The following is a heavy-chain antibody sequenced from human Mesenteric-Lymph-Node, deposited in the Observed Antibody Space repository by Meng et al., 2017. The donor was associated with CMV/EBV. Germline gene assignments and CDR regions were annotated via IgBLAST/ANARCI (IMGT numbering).Heavy chain of an antibody. CDR2: IKQDGSEK. V-gene: IGHV3-7*01. CDR3: VREYSYGSRQFDY. D-gene: IGHD5-18*01. CDR1: GFTFSSYW. Sequence: GGSLRLSCAASGFTFSSYWMSWVRQAPGKGLEWVANIKQDGSEKYYVDSVKGRFTISRDNAQKSLFLQMDSLRAEDTGVYYCVREYSYGSRQFDYWGQGTLVTVSS. J-gene: IGHJ4*02.